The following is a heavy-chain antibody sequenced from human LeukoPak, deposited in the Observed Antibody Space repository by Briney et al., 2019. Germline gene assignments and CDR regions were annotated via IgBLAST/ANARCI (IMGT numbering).Heavy chain of an antibody. CDR2: IYHSGST. CDR1: GYSISSGYY. Sequence: PSETLSLTCTVSGYSISSGYYWGWIRQPPGKGLEWIENIYHSGSTYYNPSLKSRVTMSVDTSKNQFSLKLNSVTAADTAVYYCARNSGSIFDYWGQGTLVIVSS. CDR3: ARNSGSIFDY. D-gene: IGHD3-10*01. V-gene: IGHV4-38-2*02. J-gene: IGHJ4*02.